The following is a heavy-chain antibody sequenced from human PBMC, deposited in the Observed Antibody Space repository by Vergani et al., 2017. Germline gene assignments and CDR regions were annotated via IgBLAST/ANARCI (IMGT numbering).Heavy chain of an antibody. J-gene: IGHJ4*02. CDR3: AKDMTWEHSDGYPYSDY. D-gene: IGHD5-18*01. V-gene: IGHV3-23*01. CDR1: GFTFSNYA. Sequence: EVQLLESGGGLVQPGGSLRLSCVASGFTFSNYAMSWVRQAPGKGLEWVSAISGSRGRTDYADSVKGRFTISRDNSKDTLYLQMNSLRAEDTAVYYCAKDMTWEHSDGYPYSDYWGQGTLVTVSS. CDR2: ISGSRGRT.